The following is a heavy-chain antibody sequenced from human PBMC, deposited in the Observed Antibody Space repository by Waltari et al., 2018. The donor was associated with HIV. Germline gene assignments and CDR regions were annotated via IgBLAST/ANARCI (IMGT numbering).Heavy chain of an antibody. CDR3: ARVRVVVNWFDP. Sequence: EVQLVESGGCLVQPGGSLGLSCSTSGFTSRSYRLNGVRQALGKGLEWVSYISSSSSTIYYADSVKGRFTISRDNAKNSLYLQMNSLRAEDTAVYYCARVRVVVNWFDPWGQGTLVTVSS. D-gene: IGHD2-2*01. CDR2: ISSSSSTI. V-gene: IGHV3-48*01. J-gene: IGHJ5*02. CDR1: GFTSRSYR.